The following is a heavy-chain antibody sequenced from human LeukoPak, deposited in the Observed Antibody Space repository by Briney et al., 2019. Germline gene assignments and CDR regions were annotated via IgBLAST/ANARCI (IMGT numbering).Heavy chain of an antibody. D-gene: IGHD3-10*01. CDR2: MNPNSGNT. Sequence: ASVTVSCKASGYTFTSYDINWVRQATGHGLEWMGWMNPNSGNTGYAQKFQGRVTMTRNTSISTAYMELSSLRSEDTAVYYCARVPLFRSGRQRVIRNWFDPWGQGTLVTVSS. CDR1: GYTFTSYD. J-gene: IGHJ5*02. CDR3: ARVPLFRSGRQRVIRNWFDP. V-gene: IGHV1-8*01.